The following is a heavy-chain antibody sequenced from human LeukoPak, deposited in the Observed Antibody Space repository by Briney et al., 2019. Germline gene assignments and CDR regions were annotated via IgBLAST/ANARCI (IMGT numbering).Heavy chain of an antibody. J-gene: IGHJ4*02. V-gene: IGHV1-18*01. D-gene: IGHD3-22*01. CDR1: GGTFSSYA. CDR3: AREPNYYDSSGYDQWDY. CDR2: ISAYNGNT. Sequence: ASVKVSCKASGGTFSSYAISWVRQAPGQGLEWMGWISAYNGNTNYAQKLQGRVTMTTDTSTSTAYMELRSLRSDDTAVYYCAREPNYYDSSGYDQWDYWGQGTLVTVSS.